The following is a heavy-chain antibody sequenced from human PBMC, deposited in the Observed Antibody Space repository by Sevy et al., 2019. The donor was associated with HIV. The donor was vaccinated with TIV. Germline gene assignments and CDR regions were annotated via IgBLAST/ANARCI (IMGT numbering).Heavy chain of an antibody. V-gene: IGHV3-23*01. CDR3: SKDGTYCGGDCFTALSDYYYGMDV. J-gene: IGHJ6*02. D-gene: IGHD2-21*02. CDR1: GFTFSTYA. CDR2: ISGSGGTA. Sequence: GGSLRLSCAASGFTFSTYAMSWVRQAPGKGLKWVSTISGSGGTAFYADSVKGRFTISRDNSKNTLYLQMNSLSAEDTAIYYWSKDGTYCGGDCFTALSDYYYGMDVWGQGTTVTVSS.